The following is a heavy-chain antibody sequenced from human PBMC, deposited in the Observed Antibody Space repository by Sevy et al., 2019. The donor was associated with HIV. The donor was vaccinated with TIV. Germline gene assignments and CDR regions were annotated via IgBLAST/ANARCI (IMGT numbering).Heavy chain of an antibody. J-gene: IGHJ3*02. D-gene: IGHD3-22*01. Sequence: GGSLRLSCAASGFTFSSYGMHWVRQAPGKGLEWVAVIWNDRSNKHYADSVKGQFTISRDNSKNTLYLQMNSLRAEDTAVYYCASLPNNYYDSSGSSGDDAFDIWGQGTMVTVSS. CDR2: IWNDRSNK. CDR3: ASLPNNYYDSSGSSGDDAFDI. V-gene: IGHV3-33*01. CDR1: GFTFSSYG.